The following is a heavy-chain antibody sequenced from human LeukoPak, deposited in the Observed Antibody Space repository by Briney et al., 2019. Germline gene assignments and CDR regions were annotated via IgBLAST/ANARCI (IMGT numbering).Heavy chain of an antibody. Sequence: SETLSLTCAVSGYSISSGYYWGWIRQPPGKGLEWIGSIYHSGSTYYNPSLKSRVTISVDTSKNQFSLKLSSVTAADTAVYYCAGSSGWSYFDCWGQGTLVTVSS. J-gene: IGHJ4*02. CDR2: IYHSGST. V-gene: IGHV4-38-2*01. CDR3: AGSSGWSYFDC. D-gene: IGHD6-19*01. CDR1: GYSISSGYY.